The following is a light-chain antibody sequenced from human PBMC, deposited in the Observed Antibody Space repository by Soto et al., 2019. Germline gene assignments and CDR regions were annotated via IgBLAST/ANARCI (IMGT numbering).Light chain of an antibody. CDR2: AAS. CDR1: QSVRSN. Sequence: EIVMTQSPATLSVSPGERATLSCRASQSVRSNLAWYQQKPGQAPRLLIYAASTRATGIPARFSGSGSGTEFTLTISGLQSEDFAVYYCLQYNKWPRTFDQGTKVDIK. CDR3: LQYNKWPRT. J-gene: IGKJ1*01. V-gene: IGKV3-15*01.